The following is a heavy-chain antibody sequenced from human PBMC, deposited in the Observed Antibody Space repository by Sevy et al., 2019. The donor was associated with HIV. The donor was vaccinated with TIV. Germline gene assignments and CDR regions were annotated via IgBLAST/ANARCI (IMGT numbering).Heavy chain of an antibody. CDR3: ARDLPGSSWPYFDY. Sequence: GGSLRLSCAASGFTVSSNYMSWVRQAPGKGLEWVSVIYSGGSTYYADSVKGRFTISRDNSKNTLCLQMNSLRAEDTAVYYCARDLPGSSWPYFDYWGQETLVTVSS. CDR1: GFTVSSNY. J-gene: IGHJ4*02. V-gene: IGHV3-53*01. D-gene: IGHD6-13*01. CDR2: IYSGGST.